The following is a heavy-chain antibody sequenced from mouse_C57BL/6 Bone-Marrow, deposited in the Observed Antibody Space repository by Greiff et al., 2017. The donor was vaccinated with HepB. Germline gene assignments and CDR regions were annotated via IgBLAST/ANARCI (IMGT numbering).Heavy chain of an antibody. CDR1: GFSFTSYG. CDR2: IWSGGST. V-gene: IGHV2-2*01. D-gene: IGHD1-1*01. CDR3: ARKFYYGSSSFAY. Sequence: VKLVESGPGLVQPSQSLSITCTVSGFSFTSYGVHWVRQSPGKGLEWLGVIWSGGSTDYNAAFISRLSISKDNSKSQVFFKMNSLQADDTAIYYCARKFYYGSSSFAYWGQGTLVTVSA. J-gene: IGHJ3*01.